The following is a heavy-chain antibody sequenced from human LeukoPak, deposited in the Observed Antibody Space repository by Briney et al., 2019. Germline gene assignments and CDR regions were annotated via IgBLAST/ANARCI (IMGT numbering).Heavy chain of an antibody. J-gene: IGHJ4*02. CDR2: IYYSGST. CDR1: GGSIGNYY. CDR3: ARGDFYYDSSGHRNKFFDY. Sequence: SETLSLTCTVSGGSIGNYYYSWIRQPPGKGLEWIGYIYYSGSTNYNPSLKSRVTMSVDTSTNQFSLNLRSVPAPDAAFYYCARGDFYYDSSGHRNKFFDYWGQGTLVAVSS. V-gene: IGHV4-59*01. D-gene: IGHD3-22*01.